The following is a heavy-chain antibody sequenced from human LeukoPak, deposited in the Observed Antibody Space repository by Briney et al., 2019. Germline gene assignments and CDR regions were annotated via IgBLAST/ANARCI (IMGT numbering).Heavy chain of an antibody. Sequence: GGSLRLSCAASGFGFGYYHMHWIRQAPGKGLECVSAISSNGRSTHYADSVKGRFIISRDNSNNTLYLQMGSLKPEDTAVYYCARFVSSSPLWGQGTKVTVSS. CDR1: GFGFGYYH. D-gene: IGHD2-2*01. J-gene: IGHJ3*01. CDR3: ARFVSSSPL. CDR2: ISSNGRST. V-gene: IGHV3-64*02.